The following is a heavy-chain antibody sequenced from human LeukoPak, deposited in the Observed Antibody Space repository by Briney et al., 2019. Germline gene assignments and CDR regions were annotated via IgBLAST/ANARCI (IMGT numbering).Heavy chain of an antibody. CDR3: ARERYSSGWYFDY. CDR2: IYYSGST. Sequence: SETLSLTCTVSGGSLSSYYWSWIRQPPGKGLEWTGYIYYSGSTNYNPSLKSRVTISVDTSKNQFSLKLSSVTAADTAVYYCARERYSSGWYFDYWGQGTLVTVSS. V-gene: IGHV4-59*01. CDR1: GGSLSSYY. D-gene: IGHD6-19*01. J-gene: IGHJ4*02.